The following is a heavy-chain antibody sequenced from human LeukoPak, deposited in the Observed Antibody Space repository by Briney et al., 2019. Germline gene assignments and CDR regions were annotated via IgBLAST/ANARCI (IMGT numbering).Heavy chain of an antibody. CDR2: INHSGST. CDR1: GGSFSGYY. V-gene: IGHV4-34*01. D-gene: IGHD6-6*01. Sequence: SETLSLTCAVYGGSFSGYYCSWIRQPPGKGLEWIGEINHSGSTNYNPSLKSRVTISVDTSKNQFSLKLSSVTAADTAVYYCARSGQLVTGYYYYHMDVWGKGTTVTVSS. J-gene: IGHJ6*03. CDR3: ARSGQLVTGYYYYHMDV.